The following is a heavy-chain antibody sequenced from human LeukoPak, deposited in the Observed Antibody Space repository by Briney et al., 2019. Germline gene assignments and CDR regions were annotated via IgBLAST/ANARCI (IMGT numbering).Heavy chain of an antibody. CDR3: AKDGEYYFDY. J-gene: IGHJ4*02. CDR1: GFTFSSYS. D-gene: IGHD3-3*01. Sequence: GGSLRLSCAASGFTFSSYSMNWVRQAPGKELEWVSSISSSSSYIYYADSVKGRFTISRDNSKNTLYLQMNSLRAEDTAVYYCAKDGEYYFDYWGQGTLVTVSS. CDR2: ISSSSSYI. V-gene: IGHV3-21*04.